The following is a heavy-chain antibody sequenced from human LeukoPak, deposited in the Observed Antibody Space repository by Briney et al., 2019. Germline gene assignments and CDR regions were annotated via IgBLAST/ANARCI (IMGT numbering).Heavy chain of an antibody. CDR2: ISYDGSNK. CDR3: AKQGGGYDYVWGSYPDY. V-gene: IGHV3-30*18. CDR1: GFNLASYM. J-gene: IGHJ4*02. Sequence: GGSLRLSCAASGFNLASYMLNWVRQAPGKGLEWVGVISYDGSNKYYADSVKGRFTISRDNSKNTLYLQMNSLRAEDTAVYYCAKQGGGYDYVWGSYPDYWGQGTLVTVSS. D-gene: IGHD3-16*02.